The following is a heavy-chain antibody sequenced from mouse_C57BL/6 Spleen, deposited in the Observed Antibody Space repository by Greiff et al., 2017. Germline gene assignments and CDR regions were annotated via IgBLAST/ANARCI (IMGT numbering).Heavy chain of an antibody. CDR1: GYTFTSYW. J-gene: IGHJ4*01. D-gene: IGHD1-1*01. V-gene: IGHV1-69*01. CDR3: ARQGYYASYAMDY. CDR2: IDPSDSYT. Sequence: QVQLKQPGAELVMPGASVKLSCKASGYTFTSYWMHWVKQRPGQGLEWIGEIDPSDSYTNYNQKFKGKSTLTVDKSSSTAYMQLSSLTSEDSAVYYGARQGYYASYAMDYWGQGTSVTVSS.